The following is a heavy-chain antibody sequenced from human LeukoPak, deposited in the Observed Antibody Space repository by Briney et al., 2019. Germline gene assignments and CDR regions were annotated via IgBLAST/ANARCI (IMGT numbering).Heavy chain of an antibody. CDR2: INHSGST. CDR1: GGSFSGYY. D-gene: IGHD6-13*01. J-gene: IGHJ5*02. Sequence: SETLSLTCAVYGGSFSGYYWSWIRQPPGKGLEWIGEINHSGSTNYNPSLKSRVTISVDTSKNQFSLKLSSVTAADTAVYYCAVSAAGLFDPWGQGTLVTVSS. V-gene: IGHV4-34*01. CDR3: AVSAAGLFDP.